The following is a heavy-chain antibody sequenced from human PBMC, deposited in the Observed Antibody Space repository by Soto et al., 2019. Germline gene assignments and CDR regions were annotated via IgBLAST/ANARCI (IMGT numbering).Heavy chain of an antibody. D-gene: IGHD3-22*01. V-gene: IGHV4-31*03. CDR2: IYYSGST. CDR3: ARWAVKGNPRKYFDY. Sequence: SETLSVACTFSGGSISIGGYDWSWIRQHRGKGLEWIGYIYYSGSTYYNPSLKSRVTISVDTSKNQFSLKLSSVTAADTAVYYCARWAVKGNPRKYFDYWGQGTLVTVSS. CDR1: GGSISIGGYD. J-gene: IGHJ4*02.